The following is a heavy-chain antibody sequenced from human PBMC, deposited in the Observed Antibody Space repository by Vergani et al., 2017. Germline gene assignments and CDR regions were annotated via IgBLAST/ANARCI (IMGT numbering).Heavy chain of an antibody. CDR1: GFTFTTYW. CDR2: ITSDGSSS. D-gene: IGHD2-8*01. J-gene: IGHJ4*02. V-gene: IGHV3-74*01. Sequence: EVQLVESGGGLVQPGGSLRLSCEAIGFTFTTYWMHWVRQAPGKGLEWVSRITSDGSSSTSTDSVKGRFTISRDNAKNTLYLQMSSLRTEDTAIYYCARGYCTNSICRGKVDSWGQGTLVTVSS. CDR3: ARGYCTNSICRGKVDS.